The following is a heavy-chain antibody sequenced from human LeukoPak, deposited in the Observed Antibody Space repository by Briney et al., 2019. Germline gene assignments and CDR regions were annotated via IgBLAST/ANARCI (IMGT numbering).Heavy chain of an antibody. V-gene: IGHV4-34*01. D-gene: IGHD3-10*01. CDR2: INHSRST. CDR3: ARTMVRVNWFDP. Sequence: SETLSLTCAVYGGSFSGYYWSWIRQPPGKGLEWIGEINHSRSTNYNPSLKSRVTISVDTSKNRFSLKLSSVTAADTAVYYCARTMVRVNWFDPWGQGTLVTVSS. J-gene: IGHJ5*02. CDR1: GGSFSGYY.